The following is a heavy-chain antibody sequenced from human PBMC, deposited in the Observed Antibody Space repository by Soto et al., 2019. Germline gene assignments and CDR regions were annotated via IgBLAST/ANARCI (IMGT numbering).Heavy chain of an antibody. V-gene: IGHV4-39*01. J-gene: IGHJ6*02. CDR2: IYYSGST. D-gene: IGHD3-10*01. CDR3: ASGSYYGSGKRTPNPTSTHYYGMDV. CDR1: GGSISSSSYY. Sequence: SETLSLTCTVSGGSISSSSYYWGWIRQPPGKGLEWIGSIYYSGSTYYNPSLKSRVTISVDTSKNQFSLKLSSVTAADTAVYYCASGSYYGSGKRTPNPTSTHYYGMDVWGQGTTVTVSS.